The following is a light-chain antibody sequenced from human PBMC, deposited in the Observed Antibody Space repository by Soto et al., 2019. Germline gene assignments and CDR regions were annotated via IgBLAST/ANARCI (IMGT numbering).Light chain of an antibody. Sequence: DIQMTQSPSSLSASLGDRVTITCRASQGIGVYLAWFQQKPGQVPKLLIYAASALQSGVPSRFSGSGSGTDFTLTISSLQPEDFATYYCQKYNNSPLTFGGGTKVEIK. CDR1: QGIGVY. V-gene: IGKV1-27*01. CDR3: QKYNNSPLT. CDR2: AAS. J-gene: IGKJ4*01.